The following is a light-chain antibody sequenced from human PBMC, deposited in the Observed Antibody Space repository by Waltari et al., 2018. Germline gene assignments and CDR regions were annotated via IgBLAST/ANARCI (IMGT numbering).Light chain of an antibody. CDR1: SSDVGGYEY. CDR3: SSVTRSSTWV. J-gene: IGLJ3*02. V-gene: IGLV2-14*01. CDR2: EVR. Sequence: QSALTQPASVSGSPGQSITISCTGTSSDVGGYEYVSWYQQYPGKAPKLMIYEVRNRPSGVSNRFSGSNSGNTASLTISGLQAEDEADYYCSSVTRSSTWVFGGGTKLTVL.